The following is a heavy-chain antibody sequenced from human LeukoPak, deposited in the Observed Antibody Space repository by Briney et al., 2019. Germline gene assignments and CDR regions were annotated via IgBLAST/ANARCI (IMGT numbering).Heavy chain of an antibody. CDR1: GFTFSSYW. CDR3: ARALYYYSMDV. J-gene: IGHJ6*03. CDR2: INSDGSST. Sequence: GGSLRLSCAASGFTFSSYWMHWVRQAPGKGLVWVSRINSDGSSTTYADSVKGRFTISRDNAKNTVYLQMNSLRAEDTAVYYCARALYYYSMDVWGKGTTVTVSS. V-gene: IGHV3-74*01.